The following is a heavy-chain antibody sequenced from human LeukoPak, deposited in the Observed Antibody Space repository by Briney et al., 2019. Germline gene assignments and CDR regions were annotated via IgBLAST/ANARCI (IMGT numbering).Heavy chain of an antibody. CDR3: TREVEMATIVYYFDH. CDR1: GFTFGDYA. CDR2: IRSKAYGGTT. V-gene: IGHV3-49*03. D-gene: IGHD5-24*01. J-gene: IGHJ4*02. Sequence: GGSLRLSCTASGFTFGDYAMSWFRQAPGKGLEWVGFIRSKAYGGTTEYAASVKGRFTISRDDSKSIAYLQMNSLKTEDTAVYYCTREVEMATIVYYFDHWGQGTLVTVSS.